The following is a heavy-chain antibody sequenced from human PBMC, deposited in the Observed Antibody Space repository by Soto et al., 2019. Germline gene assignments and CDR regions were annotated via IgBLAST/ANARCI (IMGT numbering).Heavy chain of an antibody. CDR2: FFPGDSDT. J-gene: IGHJ6*02. V-gene: IGHV5-51*01. D-gene: IGHD1-26*01. CDR1: GYSFSTYW. Sequence: PGESLKISCVGSGYSFSTYWVAWVRQMPGKGQEWMGIFFPGDSDTRYSPSFQGQVTLSADKSISTAYLQWSSLRASDTAMYYWARGGKGGSHFYGMGVWGRGTTVTVSS. CDR3: ARGGKGGSHFYGMGV.